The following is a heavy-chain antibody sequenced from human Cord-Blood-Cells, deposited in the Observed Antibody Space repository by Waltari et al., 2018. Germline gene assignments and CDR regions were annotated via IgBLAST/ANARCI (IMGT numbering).Heavy chain of an antibody. V-gene: IGHV4-39*01. CDR3: ARYSSSSRGAFDI. Sequence: QLQLQESGPGLVKPSETLSLTCTVSGGSISSSSYYWGWIRQPPGKGLEWIGRIYYRGSTYYNPSLKSRGTISVGTSKNQFSLKLSSVTAADTAVYYCARYSSSSRGAFDIWGQGTMVTVSS. J-gene: IGHJ3*02. CDR2: IYYRGST. D-gene: IGHD6-6*01. CDR1: GGSISSSSYY.